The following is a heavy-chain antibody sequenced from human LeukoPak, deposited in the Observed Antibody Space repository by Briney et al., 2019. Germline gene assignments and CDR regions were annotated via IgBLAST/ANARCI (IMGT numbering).Heavy chain of an antibody. CDR2: LIPIFGTA. Sequence: SVKVSCKASGGTFSSYAISWVRQAPGQGLEWMGGLIPIFGTANYAQKFQGRVTITADESTSTAYMELSSLRSEDTAVYYCARGHYDSSGYYSLFGYYYYGMDVWGQGTTVTVSS. D-gene: IGHD3-22*01. J-gene: IGHJ6*02. CDR3: ARGHYDSSGYYSLFGYYYYGMDV. CDR1: GGTFSSYA. V-gene: IGHV1-69*13.